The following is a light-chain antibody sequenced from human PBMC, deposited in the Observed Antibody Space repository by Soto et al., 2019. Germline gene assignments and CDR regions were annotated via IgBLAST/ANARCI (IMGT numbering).Light chain of an antibody. CDR1: QGISSY. V-gene: IGKV1-27*01. CDR3: HKSYSAPET. CDR2: AAS. Sequence: DIEMTQAPASLSTPVGDRATITCRASQGISSYLAWYQQKPEKVPTVLIYAASTLQSGVSSRLTGSGSGTDFNLNISSLQPEDVAPYYCHKSYSAPETFGQGTKVEIK. J-gene: IGKJ1*01.